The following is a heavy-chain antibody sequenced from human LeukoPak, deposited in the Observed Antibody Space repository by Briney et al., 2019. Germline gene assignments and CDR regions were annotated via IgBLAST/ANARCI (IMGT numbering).Heavy chain of an antibody. CDR2: INHSGST. V-gene: IGHV4-34*01. Sequence: ASETLSLTCAVYGGSFSGYYWSWIRQPPGKGLEWIGEINHSGSTNYNPSLKSRVTISVDTSKNQFSLKLSSVTAADTAVYYCARVGPLLRFYGYYFDYWGQGTLVTVSS. CDR1: GGSFSGYY. D-gene: IGHD3-3*01. CDR3: ARVGPLLRFYGYYFDY. J-gene: IGHJ4*02.